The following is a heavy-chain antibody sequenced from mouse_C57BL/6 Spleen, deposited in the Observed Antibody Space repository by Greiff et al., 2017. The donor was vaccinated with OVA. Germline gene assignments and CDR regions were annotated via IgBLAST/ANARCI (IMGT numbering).Heavy chain of an antibody. D-gene: IGHD1-1*01. CDR2: FYPGSGSI. Sequence: VKLQESGAELVKPGASVKLSCKASGYTFTEYTIHWVKQRSGQGLEWIGWFYPGSGSIKYNEKFKDKATLTADKSSSTVYMELSRVTAEDSAVYVWARHEEGYYGSSYGFAYWGQGTLVTVSA. V-gene: IGHV1-62-2*01. J-gene: IGHJ3*01. CDR3: ARHEEGYYGSSYGFAY. CDR1: GYTFTEYT.